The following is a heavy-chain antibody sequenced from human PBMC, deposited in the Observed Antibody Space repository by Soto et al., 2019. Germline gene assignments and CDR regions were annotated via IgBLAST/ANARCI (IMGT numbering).Heavy chain of an antibody. D-gene: IGHD3-9*01. J-gene: IGHJ6*03. V-gene: IGHV4-59*08. CDR1: GGSISSYY. CDR2: IYYSGST. Sequence: SETLSLTCTVSGGSISSYYWSWIRQPPGKGLEWIGYIYYSGSTNYNPSLKSRVTISVDTSKNQFSLKLSSVTAADTAVYYCARQGPGYYDISTRDYYYYYMDVWGKGTTVTVSS. CDR3: ARQGPGYYDISTRDYYYYYMDV.